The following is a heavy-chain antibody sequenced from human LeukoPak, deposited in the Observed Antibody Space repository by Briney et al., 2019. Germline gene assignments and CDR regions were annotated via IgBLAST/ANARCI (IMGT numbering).Heavy chain of an antibody. V-gene: IGHV1-69*04. D-gene: IGHD6-6*01. CDR2: IIPIFGIA. CDR1: GGTFSSYA. CDR3: ASLVGSTAATTFDY. J-gene: IGHJ4*02. Sequence: SVKVSCKASGGTFSSYAISWVRQAPGQGLEWMGRIIPIFGIANYAQKFQGRVTITADKSTSTAYMELSSLRSEDTAVYYCASLVGSTAATTFDYWGQGTLVTVSS.